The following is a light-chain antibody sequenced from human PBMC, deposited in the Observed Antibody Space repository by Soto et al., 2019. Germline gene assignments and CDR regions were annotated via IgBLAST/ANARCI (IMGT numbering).Light chain of an antibody. CDR1: QSVNAN. V-gene: IGKV3-15*01. CDR3: QQYNTWLWT. Sequence: EVVMTQSPATLSVSPGERATLSCRASQSVNANLAWYQQKPGQAPRLLIHGASNRATGIPARFSGSGFGTEFIXNIXSXLSEDFAVYYCQQYNTWLWTFGQGTKVEI. J-gene: IGKJ1*01. CDR2: GAS.